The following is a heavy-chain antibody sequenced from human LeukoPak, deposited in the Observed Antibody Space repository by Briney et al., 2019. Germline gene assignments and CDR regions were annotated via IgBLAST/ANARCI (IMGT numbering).Heavy chain of an antibody. D-gene: IGHD6-6*01. CDR2: ISPTGSTT. J-gene: IGHJ4*02. Sequence: PGGSLRLSCTASGSSFSGHWMHWARQLPGKGLVWVSRISPTGSTTSYADSVKGRFTVSRDNAKNTLYLQVNNLRAEDTAVYYCARGPNSNWSGLDFWGQGTLVTVSS. CDR3: ARGPNSNWSGLDF. CDR1: GSSFSGHW. V-gene: IGHV3-74*01.